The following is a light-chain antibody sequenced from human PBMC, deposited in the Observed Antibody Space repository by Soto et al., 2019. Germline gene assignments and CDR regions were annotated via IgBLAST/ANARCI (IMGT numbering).Light chain of an antibody. Sequence: EIVLTQSPGTLSLSPGDRATLSCRTSQSVSSSYLAWYQQKPGQAPRLLIYGASRRATGIPDRFSGSGSGTEFTLTISRREPDDFAVYFCQQYASSSYPFGRGTKLEIK. V-gene: IGKV3-20*01. J-gene: IGKJ2*01. CDR3: QQYASSSYP. CDR1: QSVSSSY. CDR2: GAS.